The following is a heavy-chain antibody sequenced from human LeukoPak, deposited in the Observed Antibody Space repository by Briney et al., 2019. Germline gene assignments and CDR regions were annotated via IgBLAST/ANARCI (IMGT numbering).Heavy chain of an antibody. Sequence: GASVKVSFKASVYTCSSYGINWVRQAPAQGLEWMGLISAYNGNTNYAQKVQGRVTLTTETSTSLAYMELRGLRSDDTVVYYCARDRQLGSSGYYAAYWGQGTLVPVSS. V-gene: IGHV1-18*01. CDR3: ARDRQLGSSGYYAAY. J-gene: IGHJ4*02. CDR2: ISAYNGNT. D-gene: IGHD3-22*01. CDR1: VYTCSSYG.